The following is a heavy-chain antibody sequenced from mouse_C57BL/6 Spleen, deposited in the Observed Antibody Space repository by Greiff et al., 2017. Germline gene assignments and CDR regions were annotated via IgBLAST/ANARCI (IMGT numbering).Heavy chain of an antibody. CDR1: GFTFSDFY. CDR3: ARDAPYDGYYWYFDV. V-gene: IGHV7-1*01. D-gene: IGHD2-3*01. Sequence: EVKVVESGGGLVQSGRSLRLSCATSGFTFSDFYMEWVRQAPGKGLEWIAASRNKANDYTTEYSASVKGRFIVSRDTSQSILYLQMNALRAEDTAIYYCARDAPYDGYYWYFDVWGTGTTVTVSS. J-gene: IGHJ1*03. CDR2: SRNKANDYTT.